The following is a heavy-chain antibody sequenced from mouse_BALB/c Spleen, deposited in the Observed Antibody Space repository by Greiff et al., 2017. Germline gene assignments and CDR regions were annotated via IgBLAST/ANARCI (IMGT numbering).Heavy chain of an antibody. CDR3: ARDRGFPWYFDV. J-gene: IGHJ1*01. CDR1: GFSLTSYG. V-gene: IGHV2-9*02. Sequence: VMLVESGPGLVAPSQSLSITCTVSGFSLTSYGVHWVRQPPGKGLEWLGVIWAGGSTNYNSALMSRLSISKDNSKSQVFLKMNSLQTDDTAMYYCARDRGFPWYFDVWGAGTTVTVSS. CDR2: IWAGGST.